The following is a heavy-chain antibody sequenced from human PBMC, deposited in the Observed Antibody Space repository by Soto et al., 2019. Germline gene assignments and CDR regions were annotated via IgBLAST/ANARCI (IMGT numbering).Heavy chain of an antibody. CDR2: ISTYTGNT. D-gene: IGHD3-10*01. CDR3: ARGYYCGSGRPTPGGMDV. CDR1: GYTFTNYD. Sequence: QVHLVQSVAEVKKPGASVKVSCKASGYTFTNYDINWVRQAPGQGLEWMGWISTYTGNTNYAQKLQGRVTMTSDKSASTAYMELRSQRSDATAVYYGARGYYCGSGRPTPGGMDVWGQGTTVTVSS. J-gene: IGHJ6*02. V-gene: IGHV1-18*01.